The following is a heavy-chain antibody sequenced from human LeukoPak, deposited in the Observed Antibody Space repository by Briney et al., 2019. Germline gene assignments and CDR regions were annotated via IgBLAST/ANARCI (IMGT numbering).Heavy chain of an antibody. CDR3: AVMVRGPYYFDY. D-gene: IGHD3-10*01. CDR2: ISSNGGST. V-gene: IGHV3-64*01. CDR1: GFTFSSYA. Sequence: TGGSLRLSCAASGFTFSSYAMHWVRQAPGKGLEYVSAISSNGGSTYYANSVKGRFTISRDNSKNTLYLQMGSLRAEDMAVYYCAVMVRGPYYFDYWGQGTLVTVSP. J-gene: IGHJ4*02.